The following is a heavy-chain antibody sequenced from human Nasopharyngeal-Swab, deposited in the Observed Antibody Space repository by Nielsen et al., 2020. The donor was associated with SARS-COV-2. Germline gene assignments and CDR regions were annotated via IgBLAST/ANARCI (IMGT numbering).Heavy chain of an antibody. CDR1: GFTFSSSE. D-gene: IGHD1-26*01. Sequence: GESLKISCAASGFTFSSSEVIWVRQAPGKGLEWVSYISSSGNTMYYADSVKGRFTISRDNAKNSLYLQMNSLRAEDTAVYYCARGPGGSYFDSWGQGTLVTVSS. J-gene: IGHJ4*02. CDR3: ARGPGGSYFDS. CDR2: ISSSGNTM. V-gene: IGHV3-48*03.